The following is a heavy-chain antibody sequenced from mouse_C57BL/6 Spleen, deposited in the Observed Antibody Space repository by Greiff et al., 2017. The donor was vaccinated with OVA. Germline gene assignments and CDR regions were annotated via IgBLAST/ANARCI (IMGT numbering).Heavy chain of an antibody. CDR2: IDPSDSYT. V-gene: IGHV1-69*01. CDR3: ARSNRTTVVAMYLDD. J-gene: IGHJ2*01. Sequence: QVQLQQPGAELVMPGASVKLSCKASGYTFTSYWLHWVKQRPGQGLEWIGEIDPSDSYTNYNQKFKGNSTLTVDQSSSTAYMPLSSLTSEESAVYDCARSNRTTVVAMYLDDWGKGTTLTVAS. CDR1: GYTFTSYW. D-gene: IGHD1-1*01.